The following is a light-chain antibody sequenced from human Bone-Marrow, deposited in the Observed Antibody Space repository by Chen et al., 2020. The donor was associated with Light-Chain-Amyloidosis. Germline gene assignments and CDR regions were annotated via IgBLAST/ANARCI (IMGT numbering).Light chain of an antibody. CDR2: DVT. Sequence: QSALTQPASMSGSPGQSITISCTGTSNDIGSYNYVSWFQQHPGTAPKLMIYDVTNRPSGVSHRVSASKSGNTASLTISGLQAEDEATYYCSSYTNSNTWVFGGGTKLTVL. CDR3: SSYTNSNTWV. V-gene: IGLV2-14*01. J-gene: IGLJ3*02. CDR1: SNDIGSYNY.